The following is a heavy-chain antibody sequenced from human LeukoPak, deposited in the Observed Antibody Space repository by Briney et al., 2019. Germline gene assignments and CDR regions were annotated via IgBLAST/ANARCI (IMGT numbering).Heavy chain of an antibody. CDR3: ARDRTAAGDAYFDY. CDR2: IIPILGIA. V-gene: IGHV1-69*04. J-gene: IGHJ4*02. D-gene: IGHD6-13*01. CDR1: GGTFSSYA. Sequence: SVKVSCKASGGTFSSYAISWVRQAPGQGLEWMGRIIPILGIANYAQKLQGRVTMTTDTSTSTAYMELRSLRSDDTAVYYCARDRTAAGDAYFDYWGQGTLVTVSS.